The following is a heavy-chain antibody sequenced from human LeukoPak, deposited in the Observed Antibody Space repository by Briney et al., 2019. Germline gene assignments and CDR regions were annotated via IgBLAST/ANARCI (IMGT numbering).Heavy chain of an antibody. J-gene: IGHJ2*01. CDR1: GFTFSSYA. V-gene: IGHV3-30-3*02. Sequence: GGSLRLSCAASGFTFSSYAMHWVRQAPGKGLEWVAVISYDGSNKYYADSVKGRFTISRDNSKNTLYLQMNSLRAEDTAVYYCAKKVSFDLWGRGTLVTVSS. CDR2: ISYDGSNK. CDR3: AKKVSFDL.